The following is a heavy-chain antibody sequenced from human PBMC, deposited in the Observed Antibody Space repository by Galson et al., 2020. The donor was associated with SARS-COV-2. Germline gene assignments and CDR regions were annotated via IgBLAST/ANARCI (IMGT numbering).Heavy chain of an antibody. Sequence: SGPTLVKPTQTLTLTCTFSGFSLSTSGMRVSWIRQPPGKALEWLARLDWDDDKFYSTSLKTRLTISKDTSKNQVVLTMTNMDPVDTATYYCARTYYDILTGYYSAVDIWGQGTMVTVSS. V-gene: IGHV2-70*04. CDR3: ARTYYDILTGYYSAVDI. CDR1: GFSLSTSGMR. CDR2: LDWDDDK. D-gene: IGHD3-9*01. J-gene: IGHJ3*02.